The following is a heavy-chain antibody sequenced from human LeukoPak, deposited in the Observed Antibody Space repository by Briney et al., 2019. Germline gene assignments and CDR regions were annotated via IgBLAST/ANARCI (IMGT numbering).Heavy chain of an antibody. CDR2: ITWDGGST. V-gene: IGHV3-43*01. CDR1: GFTFDDYT. Sequence: GGSLRLSCAASGFTFDDYTMHWVRQAPGKGLEWVSLITWDGGSTYFTDSVKGRFTISRDNSENSLYLQMNSLRTEDTALYYCTKGPKSPYYYYMDVWGKGTTVTVSS. J-gene: IGHJ6*03. CDR3: TKGPKSPYYYYMDV.